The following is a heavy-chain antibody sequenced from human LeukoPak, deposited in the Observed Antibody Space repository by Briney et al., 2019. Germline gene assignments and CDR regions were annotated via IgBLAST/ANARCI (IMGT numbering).Heavy chain of an antibody. CDR3: ARGTEADGTFMFDF. J-gene: IGHJ4*02. V-gene: IGHV4-4*02. D-gene: IGHD5-24*01. CDR1: GDSLTSNNW. CDR2: IYHTGRT. Sequence: SETLSLTCAVSGDSLTSNNWWSWVRQPPGKGLEWIGDIYHTGRTNYNPSLKSRVTISVDKSKKQFSLKLDSVTAADTAVYYCARGTEADGTFMFDFWGQGTLVTVSS.